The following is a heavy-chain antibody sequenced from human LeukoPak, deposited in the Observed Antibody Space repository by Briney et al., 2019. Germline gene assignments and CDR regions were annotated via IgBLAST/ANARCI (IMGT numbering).Heavy chain of an antibody. V-gene: IGHV4-59*10. D-gene: IGHD1-7*01. CDR1: GGSFSGYY. CDR2: IYTSGST. Sequence: SETLSLTCAVYGGSFSGYYWSWIRQPAGKGLEWIGRIYTSGSTNYNPSLKSRVTMSVDTSKNQFSLKLSSVTAADTAVYYCARAFRDSPTNYYFDYWGQGTLVTVSS. J-gene: IGHJ4*02. CDR3: ARAFRDSPTNYYFDY.